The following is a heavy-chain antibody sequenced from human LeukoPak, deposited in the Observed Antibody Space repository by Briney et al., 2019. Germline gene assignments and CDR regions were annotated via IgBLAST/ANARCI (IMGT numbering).Heavy chain of an antibody. J-gene: IGHJ4*02. CDR2: INHSGST. CDR3: ARRFAYYYDSSGYHLSYRYDY. CDR1: GGSFSGYY. D-gene: IGHD3-22*01. V-gene: IGHV4-34*01. Sequence: PSETLSLTCAVYGGSFSGYYWSWIRQPPGKGLECIGEINHSGSTNYNPSLKSRVTISVDTSKNQFSLKLSSVTAADTAVYYCARRFAYYYDSSGYHLSYRYDYWGQGTLVTVSS.